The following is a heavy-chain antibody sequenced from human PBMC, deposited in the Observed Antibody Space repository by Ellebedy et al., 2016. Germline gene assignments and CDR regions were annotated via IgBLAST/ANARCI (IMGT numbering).Heavy chain of an antibody. CDR2: IYWNDVR. CDR3: AHRTTVTSVDY. V-gene: IGHV2-5*01. D-gene: IGHD4-17*01. Sequence: SGPTLVKPTQTLTLTCTISGFSLSASGVVVGWVRQPPGKALEWLAFIYWNDVRRFSPSLQSRLTITRDTSRNQVVLTMTNMDPVDTATYYCAHRTTVTSVDYWGRGTLVTVSS. CDR1: GFSLSASGVV. J-gene: IGHJ4*02.